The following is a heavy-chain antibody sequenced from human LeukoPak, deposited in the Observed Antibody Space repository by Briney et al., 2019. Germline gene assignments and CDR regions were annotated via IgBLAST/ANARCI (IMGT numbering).Heavy chain of an antibody. V-gene: IGHV3-11*04. Sequence: GGSLRLSCAASGFTFSDYYMSWIRQAPGKGLEWVSYISSSGSTIYYADSVKGRFTISRDNAKNSLYLQMNSLRAEDTAVYYCARAYRLISMAFDIWGQGTMVTVSS. J-gene: IGHJ3*02. CDR1: GFTFSDYY. CDR2: ISSSGSTI. D-gene: IGHD3-10*01. CDR3: ARAYRLISMAFDI.